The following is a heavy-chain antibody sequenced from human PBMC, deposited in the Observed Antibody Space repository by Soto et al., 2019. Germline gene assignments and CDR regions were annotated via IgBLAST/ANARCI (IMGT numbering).Heavy chain of an antibody. J-gene: IGHJ4*02. CDR2: ILPSFGTA. Sequence: QLQLVQSGAEVKTPGSSVKVSCEASGGTFNTYAISWVRQAPGQGLEWMGGILPSFGTAQYAQKFQDRVTITADGSTTTAYMELSSLKSEDTAGYYCATSLTSVIDCWGQGTLVTVSS. CDR1: GGTFNTYA. CDR3: ATSLTSVIDC. V-gene: IGHV1-69*01. D-gene: IGHD7-27*01.